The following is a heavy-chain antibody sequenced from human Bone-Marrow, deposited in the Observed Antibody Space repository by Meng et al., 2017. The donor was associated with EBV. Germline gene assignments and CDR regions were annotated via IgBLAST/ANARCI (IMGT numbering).Heavy chain of an antibody. V-gene: IGHV3-30*03. CDR3: ARDLSGRFDP. D-gene: IGHD1-14*01. J-gene: IGHJ5*02. CDR2: IPSDGNI. CDR1: GFTFSGYG. Sequence: VQVGGSGGGVGQPGSSLSLSCAASGFTFSGYGMLWVRQAPGQGPEWVAIIPSDGNIYYADSVKGRFTISRDNSKNTLYLQMNSLRGEDTAVYYCARDLSGRFDPWGQGTLVTVSS.